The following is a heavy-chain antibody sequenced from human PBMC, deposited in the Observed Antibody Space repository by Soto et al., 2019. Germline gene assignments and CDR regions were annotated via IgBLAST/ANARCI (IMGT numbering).Heavy chain of an antibody. CDR1: GYTFTSYG. Sequence: ASVKVSCKASGYTFTSYGISWVRQAPGQGLEWMGWISAYNGNTNYAQKLQGRVTMTTDTSTSTAYMELRSLRSDDTAVYYCAREGRVATIDYYYYYMDVWGKGTTVTVSS. J-gene: IGHJ6*03. V-gene: IGHV1-18*01. CDR3: AREGRVATIDYYYYYMDV. D-gene: IGHD5-12*01. CDR2: ISAYNGNT.